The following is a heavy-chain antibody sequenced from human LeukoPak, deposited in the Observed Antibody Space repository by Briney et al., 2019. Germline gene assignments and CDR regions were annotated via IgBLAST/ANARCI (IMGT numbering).Heavy chain of an antibody. CDR1: GFTFSSYA. CDR2: ISGSGGST. Sequence: GGSLRLSCAASGFTFSSYAMSWVRQAPGKGLEWASAISGSGGSTYYADSVKGRFTISRDSSKNTLYLQMNSLRAEDTAVYYCAKDQDVVVVAATDYWGQGTLVTVSS. J-gene: IGHJ4*02. D-gene: IGHD2-15*01. V-gene: IGHV3-23*01. CDR3: AKDQDVVVVAATDY.